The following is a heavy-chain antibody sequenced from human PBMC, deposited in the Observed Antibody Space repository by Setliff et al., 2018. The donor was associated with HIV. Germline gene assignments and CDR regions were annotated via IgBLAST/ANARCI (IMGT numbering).Heavy chain of an antibody. CDR2: IRHQAHCETT. CDR3: TTDLGTRYDTPVY. Sequence: LRLSCAVSGFSLGDFGISWVRQAPGKGLEWVGFIRHQAHCETTEYAASVKDRFFISRDDSKTTLYLQMSSLKTEDTAVYYCTTDLGTRYDTPVYWGQGTLVTVS. V-gene: IGHV3-49*04. D-gene: IGHD5-12*01. CDR1: GFSLGDFG. J-gene: IGHJ4*02.